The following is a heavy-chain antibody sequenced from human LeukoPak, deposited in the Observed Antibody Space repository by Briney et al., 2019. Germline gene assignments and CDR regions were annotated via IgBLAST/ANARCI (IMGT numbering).Heavy chain of an antibody. Sequence: SETLSLTCAVSTDSITSNWWSWVRQPPGKGLEWIGEVHKSGSSNYYPSLQSRVTISIDKSKNQIALELTSVTAADTAIYYCAKEIVGAPTPGAYWGQGILVTVSS. J-gene: IGHJ4*02. CDR1: TDSITSNW. CDR3: AKEIVGAPTPGAY. V-gene: IGHV4-4*02. D-gene: IGHD1-26*01. CDR2: VHKSGSS.